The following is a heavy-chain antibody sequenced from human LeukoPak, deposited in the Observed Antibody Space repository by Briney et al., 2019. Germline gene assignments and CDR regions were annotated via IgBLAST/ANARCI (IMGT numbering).Heavy chain of an antibody. V-gene: IGHV3-72*01. Sequence: GGSLRLSCAASGFTFSDHYMDWVRKAPGKGLEWVGRSGNKANSYTTEYAASVRGRFTISRDDSENSLYLHMNSLKTEDTAVYYCARGPMYYYDSRHAFDIWGQGTMVTVSS. CDR3: ARGPMYYYDSRHAFDI. D-gene: IGHD3-22*01. CDR1: GFTFSDHY. J-gene: IGHJ3*02. CDR2: SGNKANSYTT.